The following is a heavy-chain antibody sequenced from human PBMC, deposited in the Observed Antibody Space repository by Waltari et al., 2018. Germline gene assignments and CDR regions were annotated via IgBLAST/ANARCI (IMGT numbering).Heavy chain of an antibody. V-gene: IGHV4-59*01. CDR3: ARDGDYGDWYFDL. J-gene: IGHJ2*01. D-gene: IGHD4-17*01. CDR1: GCSISRYY. Sequence: QVQLQESGPGLVKPSETLSLHCTVSGCSISRYYRHWIRQPPGKGLEWIGYIYYSGSTNYNPSRKSRVTISVDTAKNQFSLKLSSVTAADTAVYYCARDGDYGDWYFDLWGRGTLVTVSS. CDR2: IYYSGST.